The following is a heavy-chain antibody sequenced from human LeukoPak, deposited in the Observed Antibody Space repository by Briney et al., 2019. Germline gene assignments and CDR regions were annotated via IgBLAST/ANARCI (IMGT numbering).Heavy chain of an antibody. CDR2: IYYSGSA. J-gene: IGHJ4*02. Sequence: SETLSLTCTVSGGSISNYYWTWIRQPPGKGLEWIGYIYYSGSANYNPSLKSRVAISVDTSTNQFSLKLNSVPAADTAVYYCARGGTAKGHFDYWGQGSLVTVSS. CDR1: GGSISNYY. D-gene: IGHD6-13*01. CDR3: ARGGTAKGHFDY. V-gene: IGHV4-59*08.